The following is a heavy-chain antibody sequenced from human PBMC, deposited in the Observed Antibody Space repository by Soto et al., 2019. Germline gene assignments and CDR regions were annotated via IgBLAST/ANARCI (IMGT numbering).Heavy chain of an antibody. CDR3: ARGDDYGDY. J-gene: IGHJ4*02. CDR2: ISTYNGDT. CDR1: GYNFPSYG. V-gene: IGHV1-18*01. Sequence: QVQMVQSEADVKKPGASVEVSCMTSGYNFPSYGITWVRQAPGQGLEWMGWISTYNGDTNFAQQLQDRITMTTNTSTRTAYMELRNLKSDDTAMYYCARGDDYGDYWGQGTLVTVSS.